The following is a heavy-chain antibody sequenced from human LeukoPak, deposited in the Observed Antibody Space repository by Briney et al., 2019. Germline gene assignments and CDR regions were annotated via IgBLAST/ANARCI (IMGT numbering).Heavy chain of an antibody. CDR1: GYTFTSYG. J-gene: IGHJ4*02. V-gene: IGHV1-18*01. CDR3: ARVHHTYYYDSSGYYLDY. D-gene: IGHD3-22*01. CDR2: ISAYNGNT. Sequence: ASVKVSCKASGYTFTSYGISWVRQAPGQGLEWMGWISAYNGNTNYAQKLQGRVTMTTDTSTSTAYMELRSLRSDDTAVYYCARVHHTYYYDSSGYYLDYWGQGTLVTVSS.